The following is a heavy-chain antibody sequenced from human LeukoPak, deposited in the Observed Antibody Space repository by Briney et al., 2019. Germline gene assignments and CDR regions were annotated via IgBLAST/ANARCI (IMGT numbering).Heavy chain of an antibody. J-gene: IGHJ4*02. V-gene: IGHV3-9*01. CDR2: ISWNSGSI. Sequence: GRSLRLSCAASGFTFDDYAMHWVRQAPGKGLEWVSGISWNSGSIGYADSVKGRFTISRDNAKNSLYLQMNSLRAEDTALYYCAKLGGSGYYFDYWGQGTLVTVSS. CDR1: GFTFDDYA. D-gene: IGHD2-15*01. CDR3: AKLGGSGYYFDY.